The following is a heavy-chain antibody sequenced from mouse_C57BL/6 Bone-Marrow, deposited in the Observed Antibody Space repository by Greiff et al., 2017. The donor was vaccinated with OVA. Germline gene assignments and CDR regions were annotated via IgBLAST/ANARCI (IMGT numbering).Heavy chain of an antibody. V-gene: IGHV1-19*01. CDR2: INPYNGGT. CDR1: GYTFTDYY. D-gene: IGHD4-1*01. Sequence: DVQLQESGPVLVKPGASVKMSCKASGYTFTDYYMNWVKQSHGKSLEWIGVINPYNGGTSYNQKFKGKATLTVDKSSSTAYMELNSLTSEDSAVYYCAKGGRLDDYWGQGTTLTVSS. J-gene: IGHJ2*01. CDR3: AKGGRLDDY.